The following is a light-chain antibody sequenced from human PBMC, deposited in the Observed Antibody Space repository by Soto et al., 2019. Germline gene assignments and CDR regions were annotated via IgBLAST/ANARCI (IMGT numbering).Light chain of an antibody. J-gene: IGKJ5*01. CDR2: DVS. CDR1: QSLDSS. Sequence: SVLAHSPATLSLSPGERATLSFRATQSLDSSLAWFQQKPGQPPRLLIYDVSYRASGIPARFSGSGSGTEFTLTISSLQSEDFAVYYCQQYNNWPLFGQGTRLEIK. CDR3: QQYNNWPL. V-gene: IGKV3-11*01.